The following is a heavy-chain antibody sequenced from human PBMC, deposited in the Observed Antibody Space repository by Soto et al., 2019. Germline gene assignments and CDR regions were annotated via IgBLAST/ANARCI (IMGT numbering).Heavy chain of an antibody. J-gene: IGHJ6*02. CDR1: GGSISSSSYY. Sequence: PSETLSLTCTVFGGSISSSSYYWVWIRQPPGKGLEWIGSIYYSGSTYYNPSLKSRVTISVDTSKNQFSLKLSSVTAADTAVYYCARGGSYYERDYYYGMDVWGQGTTVTVSS. CDR2: IYYSGST. D-gene: IGHD1-26*01. CDR3: ARGGSYYERDYYYGMDV. V-gene: IGHV4-39*01.